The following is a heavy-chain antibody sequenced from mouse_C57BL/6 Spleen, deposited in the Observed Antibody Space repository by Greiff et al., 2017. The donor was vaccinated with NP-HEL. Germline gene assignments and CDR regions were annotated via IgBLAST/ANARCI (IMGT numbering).Heavy chain of an antibody. CDR3: ASDGSSAWFAY. CDR1: GYTFTSYW. V-gene: IGHV1-69*01. CDR2: IDPSDSYT. J-gene: IGHJ3*01. Sequence: QVQLQQPGAELVMPGASVKLSCKASGYTFTSYWMHWVKQSPGQGLEWIGEIDPSDSYTNYNQKFKGKSTLTVDKSSSTAYMQLSSLTSEDAAVYYCASDGSSAWFAYWGQGTLVTVSA. D-gene: IGHD1-1*01.